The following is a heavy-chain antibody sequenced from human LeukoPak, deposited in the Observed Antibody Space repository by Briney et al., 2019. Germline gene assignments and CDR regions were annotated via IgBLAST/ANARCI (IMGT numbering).Heavy chain of an antibody. CDR2: INHVGST. V-gene: IGHV4-34*03. Sequence: SETLSLTCAVYGGSFSGYYWSWIRQPPGKGLEWIGQINHVGSTNYNPSLKSRVTISVDTSKNQFSLRLSSVTAADTAVYYCYGSGSAEGVDYWGQGTLVTVSS. J-gene: IGHJ4*02. CDR1: GGSFSGYY. D-gene: IGHD3-10*01. CDR3: YGSGSAEGVDY.